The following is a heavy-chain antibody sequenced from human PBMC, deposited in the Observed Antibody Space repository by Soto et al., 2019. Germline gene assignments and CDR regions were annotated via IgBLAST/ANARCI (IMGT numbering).Heavy chain of an antibody. CDR1: GYTFTGYY. Sequence: ASVKVSCKASGYTFTGYYMHWVRQAPGQGLEWMGWINPNSGGTNYAQKFQGWVTMTRDTSISTAYMELSRLRSDDTAVYYFARDPRLYITGTTNVYYGMDVWGQGTTVTVSS. CDR2: INPNSGGT. CDR3: ARDPRLYITGTTNVYYGMDV. J-gene: IGHJ6*02. V-gene: IGHV1-2*04. D-gene: IGHD1-20*01.